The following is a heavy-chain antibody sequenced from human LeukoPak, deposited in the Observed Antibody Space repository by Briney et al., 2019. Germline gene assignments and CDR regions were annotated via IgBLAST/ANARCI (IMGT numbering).Heavy chain of an antibody. CDR2: IYYSGST. V-gene: IGHV4-38-2*02. D-gene: IGHD2-21*02. J-gene: IGHJ4*02. Sequence: SETLSLTCTVSGYSISSGYYWGWIRQPPGKGLEWIGSIYYSGSTYYNPSLKSRVTISVDTSKNQFSLKLSSVTAADTAVYYCARRPVRSIVVVTALQTPSVWGQGTLVTVSS. CDR1: GYSISSGYY. CDR3: ARRPVRSIVVVTALQTPSV.